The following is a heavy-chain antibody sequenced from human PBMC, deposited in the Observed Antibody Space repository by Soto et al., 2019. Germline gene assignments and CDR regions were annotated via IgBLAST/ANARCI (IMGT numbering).Heavy chain of an antibody. CDR2: IKSKTDGGTT. CDR1: GFTFSNAW. J-gene: IGHJ3*02. V-gene: IGHV3-15*01. CDR3: TTALDASDAFDI. Sequence: GGSLRLSCVASGFTFSNAWMSWVRQAPGKGLEWVGRIKSKTDGGTTDYAAPVKGRFTISRDDSKNTLYLQMNSLKTEDTAVYYCTTALDASDAFDIWGQGTMVTVSS.